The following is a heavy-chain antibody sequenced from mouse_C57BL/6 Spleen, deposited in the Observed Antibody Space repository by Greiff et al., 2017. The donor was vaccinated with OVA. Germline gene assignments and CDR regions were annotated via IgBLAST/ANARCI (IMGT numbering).Heavy chain of an antibody. CDR3: TRYSFYYFDY. CDR1: GYTFTDYE. Sequence: QVQLQPSGAELVRPGASVTLSCKASGYTFTDYEMHWVKQTPVHGLEWIGALDPEPGGTAYNQKFKGKAILTADKSSSTAYMELRSLTSEDSAVYYCTRYSFYYFDYWGQGTTLTGAS. CDR2: LDPEPGGT. J-gene: IGHJ2*01. D-gene: IGHD2-12*01. V-gene: IGHV1-15*01.